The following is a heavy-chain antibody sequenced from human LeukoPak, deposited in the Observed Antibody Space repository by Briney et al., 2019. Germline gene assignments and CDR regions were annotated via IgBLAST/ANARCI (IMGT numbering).Heavy chain of an antibody. CDR1: GYTFTSYG. CDR3: AFTSHGWDWFDP. D-gene: IGHD6-19*01. J-gene: IGHJ5*02. V-gene: IGHV1-18*01. Sequence: ASVKVSCKASGYTFTSYGISWVRQAPGQGLEWMGWISAYNGSTNYAQKLQGRVTMTTDTSTSTAYMELRSLRSDDTAVYYCAFTSHGWDWFDPWGQGTLVTVSS. CDR2: ISAYNGST.